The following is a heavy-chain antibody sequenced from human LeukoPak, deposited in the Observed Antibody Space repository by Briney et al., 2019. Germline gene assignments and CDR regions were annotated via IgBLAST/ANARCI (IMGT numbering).Heavy chain of an antibody. D-gene: IGHD3-16*02. Sequence: SETLSLTCTVSGGSISSYFWNWIRQPPGKGLEWIGYIYYSGSTNYNPSLKSRVTISLDTSKNQFSLKLSSVTAADTAVYFCARGVTFGGVIVPAFDIWGQGTMVTVSS. CDR2: IYYSGST. CDR1: GGSISSYF. J-gene: IGHJ3*02. V-gene: IGHV4-59*08. CDR3: ARGVTFGGVIVPAFDI.